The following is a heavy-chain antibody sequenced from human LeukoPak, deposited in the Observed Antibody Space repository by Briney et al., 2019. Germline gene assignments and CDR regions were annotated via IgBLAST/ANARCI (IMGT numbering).Heavy chain of an antibody. D-gene: IGHD1-26*01. CDR3: ARKGELLHWGYYYYYMDV. CDR1: GDTFNSYA. CDR2: INPNSGGT. V-gene: IGHV1-2*02. Sequence: ASVKVSCKASGDTFNSYAIAWVRQAPGQGLEWMGWINPNSGGTNYAQKFQGRVTMTRDTSISTAYMELSRLRSDDTAVYYCARKGELLHWGYYYYYMDVWGKGTTVTVSS. J-gene: IGHJ6*03.